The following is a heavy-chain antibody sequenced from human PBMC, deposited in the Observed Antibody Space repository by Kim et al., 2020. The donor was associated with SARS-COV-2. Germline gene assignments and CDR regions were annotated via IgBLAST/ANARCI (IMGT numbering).Heavy chain of an antibody. CDR1: GFTFSSYG. CDR3: ARPSLGMVRRTQLMGYFDY. J-gene: IGHJ4*02. CDR2: ISYDGSNK. D-gene: IGHD2-8*01. Sequence: GGSLRLSCAASGFTFSSYGMHWVRQAPGKGLEWVAVISYDGSNKYYADSVKGRFTISRDNSKNTLYLQMNSLRAEDTAVYYCARPSLGMVRRTQLMGYFDYWGQGALVTVSS. V-gene: IGHV3-33*05.